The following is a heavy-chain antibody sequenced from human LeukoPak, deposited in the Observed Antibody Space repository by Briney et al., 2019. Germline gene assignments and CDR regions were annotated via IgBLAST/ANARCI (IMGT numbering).Heavy chain of an antibody. J-gene: IGHJ5*02. CDR3: ARDGVAGYYDSSGYPDNWFDP. CDR1: GYTFTSYG. V-gene: IGHV1-18*01. Sequence: ASVKVSCKASGYTFTSYGISWVRQAPGQGLEWMGWISAYNGNTNYAQKLQGRVTMTTDTSTSTAYMELWSLRSDDTAVYYCARDGVAGYYDSSGYPDNWFDPWGQGTLVTVSS. CDR2: ISAYNGNT. D-gene: IGHD3-22*01.